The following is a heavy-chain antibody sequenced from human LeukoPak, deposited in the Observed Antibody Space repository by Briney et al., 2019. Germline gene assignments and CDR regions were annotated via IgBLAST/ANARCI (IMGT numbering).Heavy chain of an antibody. J-gene: IGHJ4*02. CDR1: GYIFTGYY. V-gene: IGHV1-2*02. D-gene: IGHD3-10*01. CDR2: INPNNGGT. CDR3: ARVGGFGELS. Sequence: ASVKVSCKTSGYIFTGYYIHWVRQAPGQGLEWMGWINPNNGGTNYAQKFQGRVTMTRDTSISAAYMELSRLRSDDTAVYYCARVGGFGELSWGQGTLVTVSS.